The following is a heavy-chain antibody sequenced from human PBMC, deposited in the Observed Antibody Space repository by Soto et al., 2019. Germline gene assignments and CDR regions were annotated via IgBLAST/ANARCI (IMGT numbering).Heavy chain of an antibody. V-gene: IGHV3-23*01. Sequence: GGSLRLSCAASGFTFSSYAMSWVRQAPGKGLEWVSAISGSGGSTYYADSVKGRFTISRDNSKNTLYLQMNSLRAEDTAVYYCANSQRPGIVVVVAATLTDYWGQGTLVTVSS. J-gene: IGHJ4*02. CDR2: ISGSGGST. CDR1: GFTFSSYA. CDR3: ANSQRPGIVVVVAATLTDY. D-gene: IGHD2-15*01.